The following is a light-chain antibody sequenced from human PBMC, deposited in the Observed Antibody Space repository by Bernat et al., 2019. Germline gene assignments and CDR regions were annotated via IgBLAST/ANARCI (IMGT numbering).Light chain of an antibody. V-gene: IGLV3-1*01. Sequence: SYELTQPPSVSVSPGQTASITCSGDRLRNTCWYQQRPGQSPVVVIYQDNKRPSGIPERFSASNSGNTATLTISGTQTMDEADYYCQSWDSSTGVFGGGTKLTVL. CDR2: QDN. CDR1: RLRN. CDR3: QSWDSSTGV. J-gene: IGLJ3*02.